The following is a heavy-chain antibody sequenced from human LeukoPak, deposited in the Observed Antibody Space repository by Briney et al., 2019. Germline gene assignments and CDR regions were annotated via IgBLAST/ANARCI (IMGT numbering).Heavy chain of an antibody. CDR1: GFTFSSYA. CDR3: ARGQRVADAYYFDY. D-gene: IGHD6-19*01. CDR2: ISSNGGST. J-gene: IGHJ4*02. V-gene: IGHV3-64*01. Sequence: PGGSLRLSCAASGFTFSSYAMHWVRQAPGKGLEYVSAISSNGGSTYYANSVKGRFTISRDNSKNTLYLQMGSLRAEDMAVYYCARGQRVADAYYFDYWGRGTLVTVPS.